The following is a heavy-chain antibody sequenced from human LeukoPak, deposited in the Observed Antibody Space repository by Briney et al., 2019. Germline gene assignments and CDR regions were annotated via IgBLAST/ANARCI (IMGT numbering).Heavy chain of an antibody. J-gene: IGHJ4*02. Sequence: ASVKVSCKASGYTFTSYYMHWVRQAPGQGLEWMGIINPSGGSTSYARKFQGRVTMTRDTSTSTVYMELSSLRSEDTAVYYCAREMAARQREGYYFVYWGQGTLVTVSS. CDR2: INPSGGST. D-gene: IGHD5-24*01. CDR3: AREMAARQREGYYFVY. V-gene: IGHV1-46*01. CDR1: GYTFTSYY.